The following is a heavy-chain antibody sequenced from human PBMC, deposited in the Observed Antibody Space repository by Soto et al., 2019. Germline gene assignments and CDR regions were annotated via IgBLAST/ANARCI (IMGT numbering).Heavy chain of an antibody. V-gene: IGHV1-3*01. CDR1: GYTFTSYA. CDR3: ARARVLRYFDWLLGY. J-gene: IGHJ4*02. D-gene: IGHD3-9*01. Sequence: QVQLVQSGAEVKKPGASVKVSCKASGYTFTSYAMHWVRQAPGQRLEWMGWINAGNGNTKYSQKFQGRVTITRDTSARTAYMELSSLRSEDTAVYYCARARVLRYFDWLLGYWGQGTLVTVSS. CDR2: INAGNGNT.